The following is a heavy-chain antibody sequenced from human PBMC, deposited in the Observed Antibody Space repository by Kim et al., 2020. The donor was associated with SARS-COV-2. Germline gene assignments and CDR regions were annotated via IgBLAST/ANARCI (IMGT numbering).Heavy chain of an antibody. CDR3: AKAISDRMITFGGLLGAEYDMDV. Sequence: GGSLRLSCAASGFTFGDYAMHWVRQAPGKGLEWVSGISWNSGSIGYADSVKGRFTISRDNAKNSLYLQMNSLRAEDTALYYCAKAISDRMITFGGLLGAEYDMDVWGQGTTVTVSS. V-gene: IGHV3-9*01. J-gene: IGHJ6*02. D-gene: IGHD3-16*01. CDR1: GFTFGDYA. CDR2: ISWNSGSI.